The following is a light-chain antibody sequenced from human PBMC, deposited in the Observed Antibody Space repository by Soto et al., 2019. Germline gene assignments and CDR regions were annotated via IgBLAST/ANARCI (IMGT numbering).Light chain of an antibody. CDR1: SSDVGGYNY. V-gene: IGLV2-14*01. CDR2: DVS. J-gene: IGLJ2*01. CDR3: ISYTSSSTRV. Sequence: QSVLTQPASVSGSPGQSITISCTGTSSDVGGYNYVSWYQQHPGKAPKLMIYDVSNRPSGVSNRFSGSKSGNTASLTISGLQAEDEAESYCISYTSSSTRVFGGGTKLTVL.